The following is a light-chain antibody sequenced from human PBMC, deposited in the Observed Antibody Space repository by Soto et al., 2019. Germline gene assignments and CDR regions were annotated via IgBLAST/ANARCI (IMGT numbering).Light chain of an antibody. CDR2: WAS. Sequence: IVMTQCPDSLSVSLGERATINPNDTHTVLCSSNNKNHLAWYQQRPGQPPKLLFSWASTRESGVPDRFSASGSGTDFTLSIGSLQAEDVAVYSCKQYYSTPRTFGKGTKVDIK. CDR3: KQYYSTPRT. J-gene: IGKJ1*01. V-gene: IGKV4-1*01. CDR1: HTVLCSSNNKNH.